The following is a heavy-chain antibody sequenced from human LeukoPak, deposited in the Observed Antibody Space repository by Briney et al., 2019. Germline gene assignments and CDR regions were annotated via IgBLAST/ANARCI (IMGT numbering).Heavy chain of an antibody. D-gene: IGHD3-22*01. CDR1: GGSISSSNW. CDR2: IYHSGST. J-gene: IGHJ4*02. Sequence: SETLSLTCAVSGGSISSSNWWSWVRQPPGKGLEWIGEIYHSGSTNYNPSLKSRVTISVDKSKNQFSLKLSSVTAADTAVYYCATPSYYYDSSGSKGPNWGQGTLVTVSS. V-gene: IGHV4-4*02. CDR3: ATPSYYYDSSGSKGPN.